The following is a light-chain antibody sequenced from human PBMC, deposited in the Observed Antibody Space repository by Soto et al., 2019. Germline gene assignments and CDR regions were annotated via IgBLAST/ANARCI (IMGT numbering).Light chain of an antibody. Sequence: IQLTQSPSSLSASVGDRVTITCRASQGVSSYLAWYQQKPGKAPNLLIYVTSTLQSGVPSRFSGSGSGTDFTLTINSLQPEDFATYYCQQHNSDPLTFGGGTKWEIK. CDR1: QGVSSY. CDR3: QQHNSDPLT. J-gene: IGKJ4*01. CDR2: VTS. V-gene: IGKV1-9*01.